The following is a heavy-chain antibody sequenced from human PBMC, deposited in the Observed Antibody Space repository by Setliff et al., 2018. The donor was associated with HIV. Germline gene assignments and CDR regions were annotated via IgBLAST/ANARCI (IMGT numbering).Heavy chain of an antibody. CDR2: IYTSGST. Sequence: PSETLSLTCTVSGGSISSGSYYWSWIRQPAGKGLQWIGRIYTSGSTNYNPSLKSRVTISVDTSKNQFSLKLNSVPAADTAVYYCARIIRPRGGDCDIWGQGTRVTVSS. J-gene: IGHJ3*02. CDR3: ARIIRPRGGDCDI. CDR1: GGSISSGSYY. V-gene: IGHV4-61*02. D-gene: IGHD3-10*01.